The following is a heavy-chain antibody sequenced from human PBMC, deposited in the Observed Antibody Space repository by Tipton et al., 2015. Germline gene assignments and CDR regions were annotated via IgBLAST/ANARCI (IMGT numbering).Heavy chain of an antibody. CDR1: GYTFTSYG. CDR2: VSAYNGNT. Sequence: QSGPEVKKPGASVKVSCKASGYTFTSYGISWVRQAPGQGLEWMGWVSAYNGNTNYAQKIQGRVTMTTDTSTNTAYMELRSLRSDDTAVYYCARDEGMTYYNFWSGYYYYAMDVWGQGTTVTVSS. D-gene: IGHD3-3*01. J-gene: IGHJ6*02. CDR3: ARDEGMTYYNFWSGYYYYAMDV. V-gene: IGHV1-18*01.